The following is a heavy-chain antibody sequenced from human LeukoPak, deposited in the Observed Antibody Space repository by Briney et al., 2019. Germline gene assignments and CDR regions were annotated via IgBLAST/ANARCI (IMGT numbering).Heavy chain of an antibody. D-gene: IGHD5-18*01. J-gene: IGHJ4*02. CDR3: ARDRRSGLGYSYGADY. CDR1: GGSISSYY. Sequence: SETLSLTCTVSGGSISSYYWSWIRQPPGKGLEWIGYIYYSGSTNYNPSLKSRVTISVDTSKNQFSLKLSSVTAADTAVYYCARDRRSGLGYSYGADYWGQGTLVTVSS. CDR2: IYYSGST. V-gene: IGHV4-59*01.